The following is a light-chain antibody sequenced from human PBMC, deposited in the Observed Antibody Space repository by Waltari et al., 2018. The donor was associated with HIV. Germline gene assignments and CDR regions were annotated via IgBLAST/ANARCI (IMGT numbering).Light chain of an antibody. V-gene: IGLV3-25*03. CDR3: ESADDSGDHWV. J-gene: IGLJ3*02. Sequence: SYELTQPPSVSVSPGQTATITCSGDASPKQSASWYQQKAGQAPLMVIYKDNKRPSGIPDRFAGSMSGATVMLIISGVLPEDEAVYYCESADDSGDHWVFGGGTKLSVL. CDR2: KDN. CDR1: ASPKQS.